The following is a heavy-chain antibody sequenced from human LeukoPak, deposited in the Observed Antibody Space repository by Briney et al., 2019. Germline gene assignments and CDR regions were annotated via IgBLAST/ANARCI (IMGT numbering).Heavy chain of an antibody. Sequence: GASVKVSCKVSGYTLTELSMHWVRQAPGKGLEWMGGFDPEDGETIYAQKFQGRVTMTEDTSTDTAYMELSSLRSEDTAVYYCATLNRLHQRGISWPRDYWGQGTLVTVSS. CDR3: ATLNRLHQRGISWPRDY. V-gene: IGHV1-24*01. D-gene: IGHD5-24*01. CDR2: FDPEDGET. J-gene: IGHJ4*02. CDR1: GYTLTELS.